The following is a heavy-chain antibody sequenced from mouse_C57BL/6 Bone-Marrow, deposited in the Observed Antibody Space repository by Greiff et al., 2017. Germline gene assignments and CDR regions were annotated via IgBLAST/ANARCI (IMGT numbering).Heavy chain of an antibody. CDR3: ARSSYYYGSSLYYYAMDY. D-gene: IGHD1-1*01. CDR2: IHPNSGST. J-gene: IGHJ4*01. CDR1: GYTFTSYW. Sequence: QVQLQQPGAELVKPGASVKLSCKASGYTFTSYWMHWVKQRPGQGLEWIGMIHPNSGSTNYNEKFKSKATLTVDKSSSTAYMQLSSLTSEDSAVYYCARSSYYYGSSLYYYAMDYGGQGTSVTVSS. V-gene: IGHV1-64*01.